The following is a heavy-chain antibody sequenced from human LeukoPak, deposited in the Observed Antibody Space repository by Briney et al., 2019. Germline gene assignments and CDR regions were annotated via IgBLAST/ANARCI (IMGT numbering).Heavy chain of an antibody. CDR2: MNPNSGNT. V-gene: IGHV1-8*01. D-gene: IGHD3-9*01. CDR3: ATGRDMGDY. J-gene: IGHJ4*02. CDR1: VYTFTIYD. Sequence: ASVNVSFKCSVYTFTIYDINWMRQAPGQGLEWMGWMNPNSGNTGYAQKFQGRVTITRNTSISTAYMELSSLSPEDTAVYYCATGRDMGDYWGQGTLVTVSS.